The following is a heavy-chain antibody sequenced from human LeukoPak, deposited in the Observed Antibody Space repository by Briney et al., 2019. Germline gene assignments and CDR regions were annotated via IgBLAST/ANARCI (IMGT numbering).Heavy chain of an antibody. CDR1: GGSFSGYY. CDR2: INHSGST. V-gene: IGHV4-34*01. J-gene: IGHJ4*02. Sequence: SETLSLTCAVYGGSFSGYYWSWIRQPPGKGLEWIGEINHSGSTNYNPSPKSRVTISVDTSKNQFSLKLSSVTAADTAVYYCARVHGGYPHFDYWGQGTLVTVSS. D-gene: IGHD5-12*01. CDR3: ARVHGGYPHFDY.